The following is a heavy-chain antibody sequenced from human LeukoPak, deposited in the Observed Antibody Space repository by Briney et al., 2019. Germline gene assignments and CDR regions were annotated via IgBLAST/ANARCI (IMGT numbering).Heavy chain of an antibody. D-gene: IGHD3-16*01. J-gene: IGHJ4*02. CDR2: IWYDGSKE. CDR3: VREGDGAPRRFDY. CDR1: GFTFSDFG. V-gene: IGHV3-33*01. Sequence: GGSLRLACAASGFTFSDFGMHWVRQAPGKGLEWVAMIWYDGSKEYYMESVKGRFTISRDNSKNTLHLQMNSLRAEDSAIYYCVREGDGAPRRFDYWGQGTLVTVSS.